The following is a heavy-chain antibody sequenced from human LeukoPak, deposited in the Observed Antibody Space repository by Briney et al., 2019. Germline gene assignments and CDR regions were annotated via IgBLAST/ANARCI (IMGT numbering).Heavy chain of an antibody. CDR2: IYYDGST. J-gene: IGHJ4*02. D-gene: IGHD6-19*01. Sequence: PSETLSLTCSVSGGSISTGSYKWGWIRQPPGEGLEWIGNIYYDGSTSYSPSLKSRVTISVDTSKNQFSLKLNSVTAADTAVYYCAGVPIAVAGQYYFDYWGQGTLVTVSS. V-gene: IGHV4-39*01. CDR3: AGVPIAVAGQYYFDY. CDR1: GGSISTGSYK.